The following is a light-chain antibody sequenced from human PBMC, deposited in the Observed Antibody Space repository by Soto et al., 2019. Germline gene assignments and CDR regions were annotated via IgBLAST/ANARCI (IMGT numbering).Light chain of an antibody. CDR1: QHFXTN. Sequence: ITLTQSTSALSVTKGERATLACRASQHFXTNLGWYQPKPGQAPRLLTAYASTMATGSPARLSGSGSGTEFTLPIRSLQSEDGERYYWHQYGIPSRPFAQGTRLEIK. V-gene: IGKV3D-15*01. CDR2: YAS. J-gene: IGKJ5*01. CDR3: HQYGIPSRP.